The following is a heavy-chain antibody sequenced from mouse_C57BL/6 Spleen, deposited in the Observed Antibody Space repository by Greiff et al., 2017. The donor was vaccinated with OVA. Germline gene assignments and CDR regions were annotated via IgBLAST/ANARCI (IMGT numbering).Heavy chain of an antibody. V-gene: IGHV1-59*01. CDR3: AREGSYYGSRGAMDY. Sequence: QVQLQQPGAELVRPGPSVKLSCKASGYTFTSYWMHWVKQRPGQGLEWIGVIDPSDSYTNYNQKFKGKATLTVDTSSSTAYMQLSSLTSEDSAVYYCAREGSYYGSRGAMDYWGQGTSVTVSS. CDR2: IDPSDSYT. D-gene: IGHD1-1*01. CDR1: GYTFTSYW. J-gene: IGHJ4*01.